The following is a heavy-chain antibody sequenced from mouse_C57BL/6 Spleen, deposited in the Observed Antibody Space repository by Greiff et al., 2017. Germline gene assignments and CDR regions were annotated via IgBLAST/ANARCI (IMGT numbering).Heavy chain of an antibody. CDR2: IDPSDSYT. CDR3: ARYITTVVPVDY. D-gene: IGHD1-1*01. J-gene: IGHJ2*01. Sequence: QVQLQQPGAELVKPGASVKLSCKASGYTFTSYWMQWVKQRPGQGLEWIGEIDPSDSYTNYNQKFKGKATLTVDTSSRTAYMQLSSLTSADSAVYYCARYITTVVPVDYWGQGTTLTVSS. CDR1: GYTFTSYW. V-gene: IGHV1-50*01.